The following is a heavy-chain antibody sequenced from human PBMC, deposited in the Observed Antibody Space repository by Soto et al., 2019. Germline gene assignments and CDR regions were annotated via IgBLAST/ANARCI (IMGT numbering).Heavy chain of an antibody. CDR3: AIARVADAALDH. J-gene: IGHJ4*02. Sequence: GGSLRLSCAASGFSIDDFAMHWVRQAPGKGLEWVSSISWDSGKIGYADSATGRFSVSRDNAKNSLFLHMSNLRAEDTAMYYCAIARVADAALDHWGQGTLVTVSS. V-gene: IGHV3-9*01. CDR1: GFSIDDFA. D-gene: IGHD2-21*01. CDR2: ISWDSGKI.